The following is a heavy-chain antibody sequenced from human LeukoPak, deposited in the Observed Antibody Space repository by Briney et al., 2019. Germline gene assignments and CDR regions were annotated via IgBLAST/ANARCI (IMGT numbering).Heavy chain of an antibody. Sequence: GGSLRLSCAASGFTFSSYSMNWVRQAPGKGLEWVSSISSSSSYIYYADSVKGRFTISRDNAKNSLYLQMNSLGAEDTAVYYCVKGGHRDGFNWGHGSLVAVSS. CDR1: GFTFSSYS. V-gene: IGHV3-21*01. CDR2: ISSSSSYI. J-gene: IGHJ4*01. D-gene: IGHD5-24*01. CDR3: VKGGHRDGFN.